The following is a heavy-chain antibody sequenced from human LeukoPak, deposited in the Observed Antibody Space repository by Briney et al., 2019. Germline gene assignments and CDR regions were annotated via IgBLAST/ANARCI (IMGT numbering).Heavy chain of an antibody. J-gene: IGHJ4*02. V-gene: IGHV3-21*01. CDR3: ARAVRTIAAAGLDY. D-gene: IGHD6-13*01. Sequence: GPLRLSCAASGFTLSNYSMNWVRQAPGKGVAGVSSISSSSSYIYYADSVKGRFTISRDNAKNSLYLQMNSLRAEDTAMYYCARAVRTIAAAGLDYWGQGTLVTVSS. CDR1: GFTLSNYS. CDR2: ISSSSSYI.